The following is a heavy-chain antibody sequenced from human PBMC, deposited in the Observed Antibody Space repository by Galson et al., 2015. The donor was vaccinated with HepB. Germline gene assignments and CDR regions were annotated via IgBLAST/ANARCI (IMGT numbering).Heavy chain of an antibody. D-gene: IGHD2-21*02. CDR1: GYIFSNEG. CDR3: ARGDGRLRYGAY. J-gene: IGHJ4*02. Sequence: SVKVSCKASGYIFSNEGITWVRQAPGQGLEWMAWISAYNGDINYAQKLQGRVTVTTDTSTNTAYMNLKSLSSGDTAVYYCARGDGRLRYGAYWGQGTLITVSS. CDR2: ISAYNGDI. V-gene: IGHV1-18*01.